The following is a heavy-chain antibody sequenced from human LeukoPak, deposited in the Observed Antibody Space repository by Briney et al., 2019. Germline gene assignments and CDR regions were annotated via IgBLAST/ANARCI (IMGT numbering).Heavy chain of an antibody. CDR1: GVSIRGYF. J-gene: IGHJ4*02. CDR2: IYSSGST. V-gene: IGHV4-59*08. CDR3: ARHYDSGSYPLDF. D-gene: IGHD3-10*01. Sequence: SETLSLTCTVSGVSIRGYFWSWIRQPPGKGLEWIGHIYSSGSTTYTPSLQGRVTISLDTSKNQFSLKLSSVTAADTAVYYCARHYDSGSYPLDFWGQGTLVTVSS.